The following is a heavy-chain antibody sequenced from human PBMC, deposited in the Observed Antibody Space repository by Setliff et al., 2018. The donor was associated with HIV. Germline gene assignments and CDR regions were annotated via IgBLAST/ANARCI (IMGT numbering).Heavy chain of an antibody. J-gene: IGHJ3*02. CDR2: IYYSGST. CDR1: GGSISSSSYY. Sequence: SETLSLTCTVSGGSISSSSYYWGWIRQPPGKGLEWIGSIYYSGSTDYNPSLKSRVTISVDTSKHQFSLRLSSVTAADTAVYYCARLYYYGSGNYNDAFDIWGQGTMVTVS. D-gene: IGHD3-10*01. V-gene: IGHV4-39*07. CDR3: ARLYYYGSGNYNDAFDI.